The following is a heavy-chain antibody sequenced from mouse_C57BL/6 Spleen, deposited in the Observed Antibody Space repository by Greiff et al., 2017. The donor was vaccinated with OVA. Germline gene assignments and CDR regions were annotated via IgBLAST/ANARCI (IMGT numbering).Heavy chain of an antibody. CDR1: GYAFSSYW. D-gene: IGHD1-1*01. CDR3: ARNYYGSSYVFDY. Sequence: VQLQPSWAELVKPGASVKISCKASGYAFSSYWMNWVKQRPGKGLEGIGQIYPGDGDTNYNGKFKGKATLTADKSSSTAYMQLSSLTSEDSAVYFCARNYYGSSYVFDYWGQGTTLTVSS. J-gene: IGHJ2*01. CDR2: IYPGDGDT. V-gene: IGHV1-80*01.